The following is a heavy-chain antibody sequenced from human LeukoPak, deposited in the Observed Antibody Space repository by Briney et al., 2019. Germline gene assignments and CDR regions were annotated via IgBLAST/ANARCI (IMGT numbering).Heavy chain of an antibody. V-gene: IGHV3-74*01. Sequence: GGSLRLSCAASGFTFGNYLMHWVRQAPGKGLVWVSRINVDGSSTSYADSVKGRFTISRDISKNTLNLQMNSLRVEDTAVYYCARDVSRGYLRPLDVWGQGTTVTVSS. J-gene: IGHJ6*02. D-gene: IGHD5-18*01. CDR3: ARDVSRGYLRPLDV. CDR2: INVDGSST. CDR1: GFTFGNYL.